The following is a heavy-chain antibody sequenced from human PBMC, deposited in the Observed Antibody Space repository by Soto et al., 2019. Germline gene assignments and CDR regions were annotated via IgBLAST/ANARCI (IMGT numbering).Heavy chain of an antibody. V-gene: IGHV4-34*01. CDR3: ARGPFYSSWYRY. CDR1: GGSFSGYY. CDR2: INHSGST. Sequence: PSETLSLTCAVYGGSFSGYYWSWIRQPPGKGLEWIGEINHSGSTNYNPSLKSRVTISVDTSKNQFSLKLSSVTAADTAVYYCARGPFYSSWYRYWGQGTLVTLSS. D-gene: IGHD6-13*01. J-gene: IGHJ4*02.